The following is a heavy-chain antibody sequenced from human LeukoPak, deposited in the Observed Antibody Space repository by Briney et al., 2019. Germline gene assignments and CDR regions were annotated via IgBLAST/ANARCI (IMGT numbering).Heavy chain of an antibody. V-gene: IGHV3-23*01. CDR3: AKVKQEDIVVVPAEGAFDI. J-gene: IGHJ3*02. CDR1: GFTFSSYG. Sequence: GGSLRLSCAASGFTFSSYGMSWVPQAPGKGLEWVSAISGSGGSTYYADSVKGRFTISRDNSKNTLYLQMNSLRADDTAVYYCAKVKQEDIVVVPAEGAFDIWGQGTMVTVSS. CDR2: ISGSGGST. D-gene: IGHD2-2*01.